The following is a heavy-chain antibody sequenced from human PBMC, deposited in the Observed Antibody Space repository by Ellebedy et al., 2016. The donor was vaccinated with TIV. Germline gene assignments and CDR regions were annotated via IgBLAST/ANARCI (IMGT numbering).Heavy chain of an antibody. D-gene: IGHD6-13*01. CDR3: ARVVWQQPVSYAFDI. Sequence: MPSETLSLTCTVSGGSISSYYWSWIRQPPGKGLEWIGYISYSGSTNYNPSLKSRFTISVDTSKNRFSLKLSSVTAAETAVYYCARVVWQQPVSYAFDIWGQGTMVTVSS. J-gene: IGHJ3*02. V-gene: IGHV4-59*01. CDR2: ISYSGST. CDR1: GGSISSYY.